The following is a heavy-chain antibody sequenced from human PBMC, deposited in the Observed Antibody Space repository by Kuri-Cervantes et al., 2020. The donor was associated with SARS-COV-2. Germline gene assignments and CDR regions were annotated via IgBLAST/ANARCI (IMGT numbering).Heavy chain of an antibody. CDR1: GGSISSYN. Sequence: GSLRLSCNVSGGSISSYNWSWIRKPPGKGLEWIGYIYYSGRTNYNPSLKSRVTISVDTSKNQFSLKLSSVTAADTAVYYCAREWTDPIEMTTPTHFDYWGQGTLVTGSS. D-gene: IGHD5-24*01. CDR3: AREWTDPIEMTTPTHFDY. J-gene: IGHJ4*02. V-gene: IGHV4-59*01. CDR2: IYYSGRT.